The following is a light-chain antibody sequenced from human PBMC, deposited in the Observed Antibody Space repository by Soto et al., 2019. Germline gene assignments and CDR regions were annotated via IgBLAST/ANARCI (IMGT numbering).Light chain of an antibody. CDR1: QSVSSN. Sequence: EIVMTQSPATLSVSPGERATLSCRASQSVSSNLAWYQQKPGQAPRLLMYGAPTRATGIPDRFSGSGSGTEFTLTISSLQSEDFAVYYCQQHNNWPPWTFGQGTKVEIK. CDR3: QQHNNWPPWT. J-gene: IGKJ1*01. CDR2: GAP. V-gene: IGKV3-15*01.